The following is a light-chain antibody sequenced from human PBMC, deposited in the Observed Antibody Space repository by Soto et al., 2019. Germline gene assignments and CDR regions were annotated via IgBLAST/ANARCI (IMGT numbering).Light chain of an antibody. V-gene: IGKV3-15*01. CDR3: QQYNTWHPKMA. CDR2: GAS. Sequence: VVTQSPATLSVLPGETATLSCRASQSVSSDLAWYQQRPGQAPRLLIYGASTRATGIPARFRGSGSGTEFRLTISSLQSEDFATYYCQQYNTWHPKMAFGRGTKV. J-gene: IGKJ1*01. CDR1: QSVSSD.